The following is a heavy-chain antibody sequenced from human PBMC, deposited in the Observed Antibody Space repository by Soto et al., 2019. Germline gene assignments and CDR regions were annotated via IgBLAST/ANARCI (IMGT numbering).Heavy chain of an antibody. V-gene: IGHV3-23*01. J-gene: IGHJ4*02. D-gene: IGHD6-13*01. CDR3: AKDVSGYSSSWFIEPPEISDY. Sequence: GGSLRLSCAASGFTFSSYAMSRVRQAPGKGLEWVSAISGSGGSTYYADSVKGRFTISRDNSKNTLYLQMNSLRAEDTAVYYCAKDVSGYSSSWFIEPPEISDYWGQGTLVTVSS. CDR1: GFTFSSYA. CDR2: ISGSGGST.